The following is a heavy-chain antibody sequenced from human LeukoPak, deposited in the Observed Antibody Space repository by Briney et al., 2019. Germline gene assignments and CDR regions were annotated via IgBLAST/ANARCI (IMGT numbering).Heavy chain of an antibody. CDR1: GGSISSSSYY. V-gene: IGHV4-39*07. J-gene: IGHJ4*02. D-gene: IGHD3-16*02. CDR3: ARIGLRLGELSLRDRGYFDY. Sequence: PSETLSLTCTVSGGSISSSSYYWGWIRQPPGKGLEWIGSIYYSGSTYYNPSLKSRVTISVDTSKNQFSLKLSSVTAADTAVYYCARIGLRLGELSLRDRGYFDYWGQGTLVTVSS. CDR2: IYYSGST.